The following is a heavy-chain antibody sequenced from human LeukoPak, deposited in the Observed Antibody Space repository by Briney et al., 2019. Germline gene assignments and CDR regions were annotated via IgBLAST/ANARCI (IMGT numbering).Heavy chain of an antibody. CDR2: ISNNSGIT. J-gene: IGHJ4*02. D-gene: IGHD2-21*01. Sequence: GGSLRLSCAASGFTFSNYGMSWVRQAPGKGLEWVSGISNNSGITYYADSVKGRFTISRDNSKNTLYLQMNSLRAEDTAVYYCARLAIAVDYWGQGTLVTVSS. V-gene: IGHV3-23*01. CDR3: ARLAIAVDY. CDR1: GFTFSNYG.